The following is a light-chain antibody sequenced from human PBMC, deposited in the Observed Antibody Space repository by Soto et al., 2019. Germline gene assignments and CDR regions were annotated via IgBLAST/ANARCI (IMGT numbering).Light chain of an antibody. Sequence: DIQLTQSPSTLSASVGDRVTITCRASQSINGWLAWYQQKPGQAPNLLNYKASTLESGVPSRFSGSGSGTEFTLTVSSLQPDDFATYYCHQYHNFPRTFGQGTKVEI. V-gene: IGKV1-5*03. CDR1: QSINGW. J-gene: IGKJ1*01. CDR2: KAS. CDR3: HQYHNFPRT.